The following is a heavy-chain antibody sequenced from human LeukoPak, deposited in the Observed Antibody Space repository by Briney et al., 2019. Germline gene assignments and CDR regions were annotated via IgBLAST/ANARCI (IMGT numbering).Heavy chain of an antibody. CDR3: ARARNGPDY. CDR2: INHSGST. Sequence: SETLSLTCAVYGGSFSGYCWSWIRQPPGKGLEWIGEINHSGSTNYNPSLKSRVTISVDTSKNQFSLKLSSVTAADTAVYYCARARNGPDYWGQGTLVTVSS. CDR1: GGSFSGYC. V-gene: IGHV4-34*01. J-gene: IGHJ4*02.